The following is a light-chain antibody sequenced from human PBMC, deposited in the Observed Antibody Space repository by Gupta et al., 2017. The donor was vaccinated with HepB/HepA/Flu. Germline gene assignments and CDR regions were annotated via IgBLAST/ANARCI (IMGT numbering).Light chain of an antibody. V-gene: IGKV1-12*01. CDR2: TRS. CDR3: KQGLKFPFT. J-gene: IGKJ4*01. CDR1: QGLGGW. Sequence: DIQLTQSPSVVSASVGDRVTIACRASQGLGGWLAWYQQKPGKAPELLIYTRSKVESGVPSRFSGSGSGTDFTLTISRLQPEDFAIYYCKQGLKFPFTFGGGTKVEIK.